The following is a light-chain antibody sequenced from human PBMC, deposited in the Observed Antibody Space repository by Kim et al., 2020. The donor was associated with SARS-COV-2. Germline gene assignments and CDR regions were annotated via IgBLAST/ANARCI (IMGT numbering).Light chain of an antibody. CDR2: VVS. J-gene: IGLJ1*01. CDR1: SSDVGGSDS. Sequence: QSALTQPPSASGSPGQTVTISCAGTSSDVGGSDSVSWYQQHPGKAPILMIHVVSKRPLGVPDLFSGSTSGNTASLTVSGLQAEDEADYYGYSYAGSNNHVFGTGTKVTVL. CDR3: YSYAGSNNHV. V-gene: IGLV2-8*01.